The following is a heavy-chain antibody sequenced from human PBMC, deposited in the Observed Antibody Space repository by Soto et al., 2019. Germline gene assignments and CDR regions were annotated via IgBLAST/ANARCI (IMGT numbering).Heavy chain of an antibody. V-gene: IGHV1-69*02. J-gene: IGHJ3*02. CDR1: GGTFSSYT. CDR2: VIPVLDVA. CDR3: TSHYCGTVRLVSPCDGFDI. Sequence: QVQLVQSGAEVKKPGSSVKVSCKASGGTFSSYTISWVRQAPGQGPEWMGRVIPVLDVANYAQKFQGRVTVTTNIPTRTAYRELSSLRSEDAALSYCTSHYCGTVRLVSPCDGFDILGQGTMVTVSS. D-gene: IGHD2-21*01.